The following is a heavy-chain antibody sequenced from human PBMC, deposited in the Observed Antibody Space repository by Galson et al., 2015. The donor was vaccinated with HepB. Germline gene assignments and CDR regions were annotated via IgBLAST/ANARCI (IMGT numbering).Heavy chain of an antibody. D-gene: IGHD3-10*01. CDR1: GFTFGTYA. CDR2: LSGNGHST. V-gene: IGHV3-23*01. CDR3: ARDFTYNSTSGTYFAFYFDL. Sequence: SLRLSCAASGFTFGTYAMSWVRQAPGEGLDWVSSLSGNGHSTYYTDSVKGRFTISRDNSKNTLFLRMNGLTTGDTAVYYCARDFTYNSTSGTYFAFYFDLWGPGTLVTVSS. J-gene: IGHJ2*01.